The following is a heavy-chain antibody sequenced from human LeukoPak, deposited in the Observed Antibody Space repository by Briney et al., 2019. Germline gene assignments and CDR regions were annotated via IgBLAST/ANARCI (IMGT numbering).Heavy chain of an antibody. D-gene: IGHD3-16*01. Sequence: GASVKVSCKVSGYTLAELSMHWVRQAPGKGLEWMGGFDPEDGETIYAQKFQGRVTMTEDTSTDTAYMELSSLRSEDTAVYYCATPPRGDGAHDYWGQGTLVTVSS. CDR3: ATPPRGDGAHDY. CDR2: FDPEDGET. J-gene: IGHJ4*02. CDR1: GYTLAELS. V-gene: IGHV1-24*01.